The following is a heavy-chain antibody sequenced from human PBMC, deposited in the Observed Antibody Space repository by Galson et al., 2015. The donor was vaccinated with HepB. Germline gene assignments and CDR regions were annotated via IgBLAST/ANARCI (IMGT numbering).Heavy chain of an antibody. V-gene: IGHV2-5*02. J-gene: IGHJ3*02. CDR3: ARTRFGYRNGFPSAFDI. Sequence: PALVKPTQTLTLTCSFSGFSLNTSGVGVGWIRQPPGKALEWLALVYWDDVHRYSPSLRSRLTITKDTSKNQVALIMTNMDPVDTATYYCARTRFGYRNGFPSAFDIWGQWTMLTVSA. CDR1: GFSLNTSGVG. CDR2: VYWDDVH. D-gene: IGHD6-13*01.